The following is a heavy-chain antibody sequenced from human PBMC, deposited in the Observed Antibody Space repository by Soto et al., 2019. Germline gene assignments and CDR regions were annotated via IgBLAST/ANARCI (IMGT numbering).Heavy chain of an antibody. J-gene: IGHJ4*02. V-gene: IGHV4-39*01. D-gene: IGHD2-15*01. CDR3: ARLMFRGGDFDY. CDR1: GVAISGSTYY. Sequence: QLQLQESGPGLVKPSETLSLTSTVSGVAISGSTYYWGWIRQYPGKGLEWMANVYYTETTAYNPSLKSRLTISVDTSKNQFSLKVKSVTAVDTAIYYCARLMFRGGDFDYWGQGTLVTVSS. CDR2: VYYTETT.